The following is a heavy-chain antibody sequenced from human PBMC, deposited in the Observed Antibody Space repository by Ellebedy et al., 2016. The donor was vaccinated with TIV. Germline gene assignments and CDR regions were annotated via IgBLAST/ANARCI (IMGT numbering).Heavy chain of an antibody. V-gene: IGHV1-46*04. CDR2: IKPSGGST. D-gene: IGHD2-15*01. J-gene: IGHJ4*02. CDR1: GYTFTSYY. Sequence: AASVKVSCKASGYTFTSYYMHWVRQAPGQGLEWMGIIKPSGGSTSYAQKLQGRVTMTRETSTSTVYMELSSLRSEDTAVYYCARDDCSGGSCYSEGFDYWGQGTLVTVSS. CDR3: ARDDCSGGSCYSEGFDY.